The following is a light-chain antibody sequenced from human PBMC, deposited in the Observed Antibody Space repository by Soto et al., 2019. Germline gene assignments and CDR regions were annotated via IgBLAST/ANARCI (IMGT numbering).Light chain of an antibody. Sequence: QSALTQPPSASGSPGQPVTISCSGTSSDVGGYNYVSWYQQHPGKAPKVLIYEINKRPSGVPDRFSGSKSGNTASLTVSGLQTEDEADYYCSSYAGSNNSVFGTGTKVTVL. V-gene: IGLV2-8*01. J-gene: IGLJ1*01. CDR2: EIN. CDR1: SSDVGGYNY. CDR3: SSYAGSNNSV.